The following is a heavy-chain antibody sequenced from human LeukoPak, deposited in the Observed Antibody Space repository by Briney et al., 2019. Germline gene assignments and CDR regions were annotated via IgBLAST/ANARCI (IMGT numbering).Heavy chain of an antibody. Sequence: SETLSLTCTVSGGSISSGSYYWSWIRQPAGKGLEWIGRIYTSGSTNYNPSLKSRVTISVDTSKNQFSLKLSSVTAADTAVYYCARDASGYGEYYFDYWGQGTLVTVSS. CDR1: GGSISSGSYY. CDR2: IYTSGST. V-gene: IGHV4-61*02. D-gene: IGHD5-12*01. J-gene: IGHJ4*02. CDR3: ARDASGYGEYYFDY.